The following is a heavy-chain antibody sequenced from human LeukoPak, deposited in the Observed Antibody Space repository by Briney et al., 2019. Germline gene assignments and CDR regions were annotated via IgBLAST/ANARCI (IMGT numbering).Heavy chain of an antibody. D-gene: IGHD6-19*01. Sequence: GGSLRLSCAASGFTFSSYAMSWVRQAPGKGREGVSAISGSGGSTYYADSVKGRFTISRDNSKNAPYLQMNSLRAEDTAVYYCAKDRLPKEQCLDYWGQGTLVTVST. V-gene: IGHV3-23*01. CDR2: ISGSGGST. J-gene: IGHJ4*02. CDR3: AKDRLPKEQCLDY. CDR1: GFTFSSYA.